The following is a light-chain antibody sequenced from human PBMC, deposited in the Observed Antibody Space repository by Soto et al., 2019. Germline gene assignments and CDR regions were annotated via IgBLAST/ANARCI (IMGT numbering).Light chain of an antibody. CDR2: DAS. CDR3: HQRQYWLSIA. Sequence: EVVLTQSPATLSLSPGERCTLSCRASLSVSVYLAWYQQKPSQAPRLRLSDASNRATGIPARVSGSGSGTDFALTISSREPEDFAVYDCHQRQYWLSIAFGQGTRLEIK. J-gene: IGKJ5*01. CDR1: LSVSVY. V-gene: IGKV3-11*01.